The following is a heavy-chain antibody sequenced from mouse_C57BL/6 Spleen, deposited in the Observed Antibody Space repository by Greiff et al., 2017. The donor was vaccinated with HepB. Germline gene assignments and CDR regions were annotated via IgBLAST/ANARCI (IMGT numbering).Heavy chain of an antibody. D-gene: IGHD2-1*01. V-gene: IGHV1-64*01. CDR2: IHPNSGST. J-gene: IGHJ2*01. CDR3: ARVGNYGYFDY. Sequence: QVQLQQPGAELVKPGASVKLSCKASGYTFTSSWMHWVKQRPGQGLEWIGMIHPNSGSTNYHETFKSKATLTVDTSSSTAYMQLSSLTSEDAAVYYWARVGNYGYFDYWGQGTTLTVSS. CDR1: GYTFTSSW.